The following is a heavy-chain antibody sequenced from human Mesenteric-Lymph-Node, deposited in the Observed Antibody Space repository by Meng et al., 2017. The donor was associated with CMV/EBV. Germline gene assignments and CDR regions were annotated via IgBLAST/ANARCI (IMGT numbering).Heavy chain of an antibody. CDR3: ARDPTGSTWGPFDP. CDR1: GYTFTGYY. V-gene: IGHV1-2*02. CDR2: INPNSGGT. J-gene: IGHJ5*02. Sequence: ASVKVSCKTSGYTFTGYYIHWVRLAPGQGLEWMGWINPNSGGTNYAQKFQGRVTMTRDTSISTAYMELSSLRSDDTAVYFCARDPTGSTWGPFDPWGQGTLVTVSS. D-gene: IGHD2-15*01.